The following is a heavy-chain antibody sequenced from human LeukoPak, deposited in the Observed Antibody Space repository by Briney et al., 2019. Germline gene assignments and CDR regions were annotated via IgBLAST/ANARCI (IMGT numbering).Heavy chain of an antibody. CDR1: GYTFTSYD. CDR3: ARMNSVKVLLWFGELGPDYYYYYMDV. Sequence: ASVKVSCKASGYTFTSYDINWVRQATGQGLEWMGWMNPNSGNTGYAQKFQGRVTMTRNTSISTAYMELSSLRSEDTAVYYCARMNSVKVLLWFGELGPDYYYYYMDVWGKGTTVTISS. V-gene: IGHV1-8*01. CDR2: MNPNSGNT. J-gene: IGHJ6*03. D-gene: IGHD3-10*01.